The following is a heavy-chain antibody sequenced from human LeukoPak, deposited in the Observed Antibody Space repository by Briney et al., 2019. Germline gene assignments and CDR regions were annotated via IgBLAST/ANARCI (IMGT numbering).Heavy chain of an antibody. D-gene: IGHD3-22*01. V-gene: IGHV3-30*02. Sequence: GGSLRLSCAASGFTFNCYGMHWVRQAPGKGLEWVAFIRYDGSNKYYADSVKGRFTISRDNSKNTLYLQMNSLRAEDTAVYYCAKGDYYGSSGYFDFQHWGQGTLVTVSS. J-gene: IGHJ1*01. CDR3: AKGDYYGSSGYFDFQH. CDR1: GFTFNCYG. CDR2: IRYDGSNK.